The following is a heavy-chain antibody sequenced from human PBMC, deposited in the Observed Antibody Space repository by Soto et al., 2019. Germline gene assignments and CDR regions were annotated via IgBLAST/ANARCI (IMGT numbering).Heavy chain of an antibody. Sequence: ASVKVSCQASGYTFTGYYMHWVRQAPGQGLEWMGWINPNSGGTNYAQKFQGWVTMTRDTSISTAYMELSRLRSDDTAVYYCARGGLHLGELSPPNDYYYMDVWGKGTTVTVSS. D-gene: IGHD3-16*02. CDR2: INPNSGGT. V-gene: IGHV1-2*04. CDR1: GYTFTGYY. CDR3: ARGGLHLGELSPPNDYYYMDV. J-gene: IGHJ6*03.